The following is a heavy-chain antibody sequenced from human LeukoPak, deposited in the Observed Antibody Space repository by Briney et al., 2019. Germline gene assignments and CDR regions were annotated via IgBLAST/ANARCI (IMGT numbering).Heavy chain of an antibody. CDR1: GFTFSSYG. D-gene: IGHD2-2*01. J-gene: IGHJ4*02. CDR2: IWYDGSNK. CDR3: ARGGYCSSTSCYVIHYFDY. V-gene: IGHV3-33*01. Sequence: PGGSLRLSCAASGFTFSSYGMHWVRQAPGKGLEWVAVIWYDGSNKYYADSVKGRFTISRDNAKNSLYLQMNSLRAEDTAVYYCARGGYCSSTSCYVIHYFDYWGQGTLVTVSS.